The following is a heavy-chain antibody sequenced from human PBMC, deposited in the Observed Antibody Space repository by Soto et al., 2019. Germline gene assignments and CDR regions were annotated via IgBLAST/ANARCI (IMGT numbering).Heavy chain of an antibody. CDR1: GLTFSDHY. CDR2: TRNKANSYTT. CDR3: AGEENSGSYYYYYGMDV. Sequence: GGYLRLSCAASGLTFSDHYMDWVRQAPGKGLEWVGRTRNKANSYTTKYAASVKGRINSTRNDAKNSLYLQLNILKTEETAVYYCAGEENSGSYYYYYGMDVWGQGTTVTVSS. J-gene: IGHJ6*02. D-gene: IGHD1-26*01. V-gene: IGHV3-72*01.